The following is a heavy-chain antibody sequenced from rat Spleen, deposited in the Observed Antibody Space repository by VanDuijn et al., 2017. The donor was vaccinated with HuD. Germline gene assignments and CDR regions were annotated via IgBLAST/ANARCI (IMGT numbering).Heavy chain of an antibody. CDR3: TARFDWFAY. Sequence: EVQLVATGGGLVQPGRSLKLSCVASGFTFSSYSLYWIRQAPGKGLEWVSSINPDGGSTYYPDPVKGRFTISRDNAENTVYLQMNSLWSEDTATYYCTARFDWFAYWGQGTLLTVSS. CDR1: GFTFSSYS. V-gene: IGHV5-58*01. CDR2: INPDGGST. J-gene: IGHJ3*01.